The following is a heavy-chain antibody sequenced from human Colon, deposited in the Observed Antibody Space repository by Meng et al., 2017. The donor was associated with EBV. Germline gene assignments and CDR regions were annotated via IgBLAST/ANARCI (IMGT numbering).Heavy chain of an antibody. CDR1: GGSVSSVGCY. CDR2: IYYSGST. Sequence: VTRQGSGPRLRKPSQTLSLTSTVSGGSVSSVGCYWTWIGQPPGKGLEWFGHIYYSGSTFYNPSLKRRVIISIDTSKNQFSLNLRSVTAADTAVYYCARVSSGWDYFDYWGQGTLVTVSS. J-gene: IGHJ4*02. CDR3: ARVSSGWDYFDY. D-gene: IGHD6-19*01. V-gene: IGHV4-31*03.